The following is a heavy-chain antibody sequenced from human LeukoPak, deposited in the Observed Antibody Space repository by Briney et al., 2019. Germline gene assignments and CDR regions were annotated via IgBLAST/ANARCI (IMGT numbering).Heavy chain of an antibody. J-gene: IGHJ4*02. D-gene: IGHD6-6*01. CDR3: ARDGIAALIDY. CDR2: IKQDGSEK. CDR1: GFTFSSYW. Sequence: GGSLRLSRAASGFTFSSYWMSWVRQAPGKGLEWVASIKQDGSEKYYVDSVKGRFTISRDNAENSLYLQMNSLRAEDTAVYYCARDGIAALIDYWGQGTLVTVSS. V-gene: IGHV3-7*01.